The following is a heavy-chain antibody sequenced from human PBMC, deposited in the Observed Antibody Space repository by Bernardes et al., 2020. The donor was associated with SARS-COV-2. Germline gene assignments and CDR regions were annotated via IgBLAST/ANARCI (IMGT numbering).Heavy chain of an antibody. CDR3: ARSKRDYYDSSGYWALVSSQFMNYYYYGMDV. Sequence: SVNVSCKASGYTFTSYDINWVRQATGQGLEWMGWMNPNSGNTGYAQKFPGRVTMTRNTSISTAYMELSSLRSEDTAVYYCARSKRDYYDSSGYWALVSSQFMNYYYYGMDVWGQGTTVTVSS. CDR1: GYTFTSYD. D-gene: IGHD3-22*01. V-gene: IGHV1-8*01. CDR2: MNPNSGNT. J-gene: IGHJ6*02.